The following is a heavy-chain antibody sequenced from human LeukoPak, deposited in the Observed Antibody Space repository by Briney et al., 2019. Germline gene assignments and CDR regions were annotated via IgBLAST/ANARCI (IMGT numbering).Heavy chain of an antibody. Sequence: PGGSLRLSCAASGFTFSNYAMSWVRQAPGKGLEWVSSISSSSSYIYYADSVKGRFTISRDNAKNSLYLQMNSLRAEDTAVYYCARVVGIVAVDYWGQGTLVTVSS. CDR1: GFTFSNYA. J-gene: IGHJ4*02. CDR3: ARVVGIVAVDY. D-gene: IGHD5-12*01. CDR2: ISSSSSYI. V-gene: IGHV3-21*01.